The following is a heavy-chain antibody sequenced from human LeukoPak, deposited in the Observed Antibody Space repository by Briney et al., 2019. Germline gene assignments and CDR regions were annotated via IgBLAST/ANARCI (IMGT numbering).Heavy chain of an antibody. J-gene: IGHJ3*02. V-gene: IGHV3-30-3*01. Sequence: GGSLRLSCVASGFTFSTHAMHWVRQAPGKGLEWVAVISDDGSNKYYADSVRGRFTISRDNSKNTLYLQMNSLRTEDTAVYYCARVLVVSSDAFDIWGQGTMVTVSS. CDR3: ARVLVVSSDAFDI. D-gene: IGHD3-22*01. CDR2: ISDDGSNK. CDR1: GFTFSTHA.